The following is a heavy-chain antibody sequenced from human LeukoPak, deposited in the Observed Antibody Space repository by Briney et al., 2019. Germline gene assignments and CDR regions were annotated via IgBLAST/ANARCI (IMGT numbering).Heavy chain of an antibody. V-gene: IGHV3-23*01. CDR1: GFTFSSYA. Sequence: GGSLRLTCAASGFTFSSYALSWIRQAPGKGLEWVSAISGSGGSTYYADSVKGRFTISKDNSKNTLYLQMNSLRAEETAVYYCAKNVLLWFGIDYWGQGTLVTVSS. J-gene: IGHJ4*02. CDR2: ISGSGGST. D-gene: IGHD3-10*01. CDR3: AKNVLLWFGIDY.